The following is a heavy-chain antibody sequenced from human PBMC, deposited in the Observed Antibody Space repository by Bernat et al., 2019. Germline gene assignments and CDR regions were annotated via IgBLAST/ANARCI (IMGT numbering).Heavy chain of an antibody. CDR1: GGSISSSSYY. CDR2: IYYSGST. CDR3: AREFVVVSAAMGLSKYYYYGMDV. D-gene: IGHD2-2*01. V-gene: IGHV4-39*02. Sequence: QLQLQESGPGLVKPSETLSLTCTVSGGSISSSSYYWGWIRQPPGKGLEWIGSIYYSGSTYYNPSLKSRVTISVDTSKNQFSLKLSSVTAADTAVYYCAREFVVVSAAMGLSKYYYYGMDVWGQGTTVTVSS. J-gene: IGHJ6*02.